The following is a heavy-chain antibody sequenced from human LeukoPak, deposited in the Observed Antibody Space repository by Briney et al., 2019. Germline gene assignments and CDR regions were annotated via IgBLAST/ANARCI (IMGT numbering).Heavy chain of an antibody. Sequence: ASVKVSCKASGYSFTNYDINWVRQATGQGLEWMGWMNPNSGNTGYAQKFQGRVTMTRDTSISTAYMALSSLTSEDTAVYYCVAMARWGQGTLVTVSS. CDR3: VAMAR. CDR2: MNPNSGNT. J-gene: IGHJ4*02. D-gene: IGHD5-24*01. V-gene: IGHV1-8*01. CDR1: GYSFTNYD.